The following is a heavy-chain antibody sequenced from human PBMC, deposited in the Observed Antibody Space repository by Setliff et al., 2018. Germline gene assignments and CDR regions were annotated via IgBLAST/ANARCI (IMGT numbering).Heavy chain of an antibody. CDR3: AFRRGYIYGLDN. CDR1: GYTFTDDY. D-gene: IGHD5-18*01. J-gene: IGHJ4*02. V-gene: IGHV1-69-2*01. Sequence: ASVKVSCKASGYTFTDDYMYWVKRAPGKGLEWMGRIDPEDGKTVYAEKFQGRVIISADTSVDTVYLEIDSLRSEDTAVYYCAFRRGYIYGLDNWGQGTLVTVSS. CDR2: IDPEDGKT.